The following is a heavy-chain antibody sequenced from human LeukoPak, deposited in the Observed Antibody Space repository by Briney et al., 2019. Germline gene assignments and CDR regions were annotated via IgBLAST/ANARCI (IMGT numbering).Heavy chain of an antibody. V-gene: IGHV4-59*01. CDR3: ARDPRGSSWFDY. CDR2: IYYSGNT. CDR1: GGSISNYY. D-gene: IGHD6-13*01. Sequence: PSETLSLTCTVSGGSISNYYWSWIRQPPGKGLERIGYIYYSGNTNYNPSLKSRVTISVDTSKNQFSLKLSSVTAADTAVYYCARDPRGSSWFDYWGQGTLVTVSS. J-gene: IGHJ4*02.